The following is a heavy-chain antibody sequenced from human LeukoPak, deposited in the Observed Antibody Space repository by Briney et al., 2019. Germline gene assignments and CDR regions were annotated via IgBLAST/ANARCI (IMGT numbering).Heavy chain of an antibody. J-gene: IGHJ4*02. CDR2: IQYDGSNK. CDR3: ARDPYYYDSSGYYYDGYFDY. D-gene: IGHD3-22*01. Sequence: GGSLRLSCAASGFKFTSHGIHWVRQAPGKGLEWVAFIQYDGSNKYYADSVKGRFTISRDNSKNTLYLQMNSLRAEDTAVFYCARDPYYYDSSGYYYDGYFDYWGQGTLVTVSS. CDR1: GFKFTSHG. V-gene: IGHV3-30*02.